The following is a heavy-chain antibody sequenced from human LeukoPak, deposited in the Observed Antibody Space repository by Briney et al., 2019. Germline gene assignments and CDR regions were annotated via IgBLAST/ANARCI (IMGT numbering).Heavy chain of an antibody. V-gene: IGHV3-30*18. CDR1: GFTFSSYG. CDR3: AKDSDLPY. CDR2: ISYDGSNK. Sequence: GGSLRLSCAASGFTFSSYGMHWVRQAPGKGLEWVAVISYDGSNKYYADSVKGRFTISRDNSKNTLYLQMNSLRAEDTAVYYCAKDSDLPYWGQGTLVTVSS. J-gene: IGHJ4*02. D-gene: IGHD2-21*02.